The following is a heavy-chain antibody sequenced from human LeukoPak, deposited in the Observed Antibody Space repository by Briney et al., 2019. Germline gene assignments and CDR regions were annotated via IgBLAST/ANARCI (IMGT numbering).Heavy chain of an antibody. J-gene: IGHJ4*02. CDR2: INPNSGGT. D-gene: IGHD3-10*01. CDR1: GYTFTGYY. V-gene: IGHV1-2*02. Sequence: ASVKVSCKASGYTFTGYYMHWVRQAPGQGLEWMGWINPNSGGTNYAQEFQGRVTMTRDTSISTAYMELSRLRSDDTAVYYCARVRPGSYKWYGSGSYYHYYFDYWGQGTLVTVSS. CDR3: ARVRPGSYKWYGSGSYYHYYFDY.